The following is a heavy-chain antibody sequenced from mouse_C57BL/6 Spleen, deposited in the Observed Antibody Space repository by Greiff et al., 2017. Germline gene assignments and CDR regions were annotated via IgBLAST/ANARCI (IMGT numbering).Heavy chain of an antibody. V-gene: IGHV1-82*01. J-gene: IGHJ2*01. CDR2: IYPGDGDT. D-gene: IGHD4-1*01. CDR3: ARGELGGFDY. CDR1: GYAFSSSW. Sequence: VQLQESGPELVKPGASVKISCKASGYAFSSSWMNWVKQRPGKGLEWIGRIYPGDGDTNYNGKFKGKATLTADKSSSTAYMQLSSLTSEDSAVYFCARGELGGFDYWGQGTTLTVSS.